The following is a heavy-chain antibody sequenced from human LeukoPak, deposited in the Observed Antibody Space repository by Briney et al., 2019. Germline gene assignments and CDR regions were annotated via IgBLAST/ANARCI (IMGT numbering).Heavy chain of an antibody. Sequence: GASVKVSCKSSGGTFSSYAISWVRQAPGQGLEWMGGIIPIFGTANYAQKFQGRVTITADESTSTAYMELSSLRSEDTAVYYCARGEGYCSSTSCYSRGLDPWGQGTLVTVSS. CDR1: GGTFSSYA. D-gene: IGHD2-2*01. CDR3: ARGEGYCSSTSCYSRGLDP. J-gene: IGHJ5*02. CDR2: IIPIFGTA. V-gene: IGHV1-69*13.